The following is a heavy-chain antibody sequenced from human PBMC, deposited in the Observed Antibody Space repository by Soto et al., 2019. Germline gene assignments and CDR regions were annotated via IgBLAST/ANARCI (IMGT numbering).Heavy chain of an antibody. D-gene: IGHD2-2*03. CDR2: IRSKTYAGAP. CDR1: GFTFGDYA. CDR3: SSVVHGHCNTISYPFDS. V-gene: IGHV3-49*03. J-gene: IGHJ5*01. Sequence: GGSLRLSCTTSGFTFGDYAVSWFRQAPGKGLEWVGFIRSKTYAGAPEYAASVKSRFTISRDDSKGSAYLQMNSLKTEDTAVYYCSSVVHGHCNTISYPFDSWGQRTLVTVSS.